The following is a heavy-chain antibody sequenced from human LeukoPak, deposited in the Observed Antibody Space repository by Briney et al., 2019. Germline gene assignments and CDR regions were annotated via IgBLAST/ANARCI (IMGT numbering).Heavy chain of an antibody. J-gene: IGHJ4*02. V-gene: IGHV4-59*01. CDR3: AISMPMGTDY. Sequence: SETLSLTCTVSGGFIGSYYWSWIRQPPGKGLEWIGYIYYSGSTNYNPSLKSRVTISVDTSKNQFSLKLSSVTAADTAVYYCAISMPMGTDYWGQGTLVTVSS. CDR2: IYYSGST. D-gene: IGHD2/OR15-2a*01. CDR1: GGFIGSYY.